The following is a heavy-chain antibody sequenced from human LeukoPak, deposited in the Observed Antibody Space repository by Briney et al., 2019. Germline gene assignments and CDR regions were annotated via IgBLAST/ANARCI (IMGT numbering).Heavy chain of an antibody. CDR2: IYYSGTI. D-gene: IGHD3-9*01. J-gene: IGHJ4*02. CDR3: ARRVYYDILTGSYYFDY. CDR1: GGSISSSTTYY. Sequence: SETLSLTCSVSGGSISSSTTYYWGWIRQPPGKGLEWIGSIYYSGTIYYNPSLKSRVTISVDTSKNQFSLRLSSVTAADTAVYYCARRVYYDILTGSYYFDYWGQGTLSPSPQ. V-gene: IGHV4-39*01.